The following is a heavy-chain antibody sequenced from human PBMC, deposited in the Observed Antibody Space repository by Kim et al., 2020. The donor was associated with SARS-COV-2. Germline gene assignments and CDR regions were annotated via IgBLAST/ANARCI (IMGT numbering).Heavy chain of an antibody. V-gene: IGHV4-59*01. D-gene: IGHD3-22*01. CDR1: GAAIDDYY. Sequence: SETLSLTCAVSGAAIDDYYWSWIRQAPGKGLEWIGYIHHNGNSNSNPSLESRVTISLDTSRNQFSLKLTYVPAADSAVDFCARKRADSSGFIDSWGQGTPVIVSS. J-gene: IGHJ4*02. CDR3: ARKRADSSGFIDS. CDR2: IHHNGNS.